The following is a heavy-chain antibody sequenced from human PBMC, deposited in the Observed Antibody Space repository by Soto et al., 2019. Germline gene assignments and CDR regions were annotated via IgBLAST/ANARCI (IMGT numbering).Heavy chain of an antibody. J-gene: IGHJ4*02. CDR3: AREGGYDSPHGC. CDR1: GGFISNGDYH. Sequence: QVQLQESGPGLVKPSQTLSLICTVSGGFISNGDYHWSWIRQPPGKGLEWIGYTYPSGSTYFNASLRRRVTISIDASKNQFSLKLNSVTAADTAVYYCAREGGYDSPHGCWGQGTLVTVSS. CDR2: TYPSGST. V-gene: IGHV4-30-4*01. D-gene: IGHD5-12*01.